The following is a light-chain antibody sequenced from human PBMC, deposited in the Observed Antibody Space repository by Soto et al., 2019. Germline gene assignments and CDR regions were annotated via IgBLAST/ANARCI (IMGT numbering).Light chain of an antibody. Sequence: DIQMTQSPSTLSASVGDRVTITCRASQSISTWLAWYQQKPGKAPKLLIYDASSLQSGVPSRFSGHGSGTDFTLTISSLQPDDFITYYCQHYNSYTTFGQGTKVDIK. J-gene: IGKJ2*01. CDR1: QSISTW. V-gene: IGKV1-5*01. CDR2: DAS. CDR3: QHYNSYTT.